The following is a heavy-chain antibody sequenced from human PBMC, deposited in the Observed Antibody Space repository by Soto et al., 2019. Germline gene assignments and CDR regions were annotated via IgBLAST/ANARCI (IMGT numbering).Heavy chain of an antibody. CDR2: ITSSCSTF. Sequence: PGGSLRLSCAASGFTFSNYYMSWIRQAPGKGLEWVSYITSSCSTFYYADSVKGRFTISRDNAKNSLYLQMNSMRAADTAVYYCARATDCWSHMDVWGQGTTVTVSS. CDR1: GFTFSNYY. V-gene: IGHV3-11*01. D-gene: IGHD3-3*01. CDR3: ARATDCWSHMDV. J-gene: IGHJ6*02.